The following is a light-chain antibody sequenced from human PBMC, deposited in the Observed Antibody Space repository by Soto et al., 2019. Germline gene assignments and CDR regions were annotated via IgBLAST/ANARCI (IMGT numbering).Light chain of an antibody. CDR2: DAS. V-gene: IGKV3-15*01. CDR1: QRISND. J-gene: IGKJ1*01. CDR3: QEYNNWAPWR. Sequence: RMSSARTRAVSGRGGVLGGCRTSQRISNDLAWYQQKAGQATRPLLYDASTRATGIPARFSGSGSGTASTLTIRSPQSEDFAVHPCQEYNNWAPWRLAQGTKVDIK.